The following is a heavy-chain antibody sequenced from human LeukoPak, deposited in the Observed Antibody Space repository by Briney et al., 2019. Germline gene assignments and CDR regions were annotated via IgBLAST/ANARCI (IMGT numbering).Heavy chain of an antibody. CDR1: GFTFSSKW. Sequence: GGSLRLSCAASGFTFSSKWMSWVRQAPGKGLEWVGRTRNKANSYTTEYAASVKGRFTISRDDSKNSLYLQMNSLKTEDTAVYYCARMGYYDSSGYNAFDIWGQGTMVTVSS. CDR3: ARMGYYDSSGYNAFDI. V-gene: IGHV3-72*01. J-gene: IGHJ3*02. D-gene: IGHD3-22*01. CDR2: TRNKANSYTT.